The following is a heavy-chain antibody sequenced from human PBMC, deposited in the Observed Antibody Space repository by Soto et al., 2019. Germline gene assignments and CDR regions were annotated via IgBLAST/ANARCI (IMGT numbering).Heavy chain of an antibody. CDR3: ARDRMTTYGSGKLYYFDY. J-gene: IGHJ4*02. V-gene: IGHV4-39*02. CDR2: MFYSGIR. D-gene: IGHD1-1*01. CDR1: GSSINSSGYY. Sequence: PSETLSLTCTVSGSSINSSGYYWGWIRQPPGTGLEWIGSMFYSGIRYNNPSLKSRVTMSVDTSKNQFSLRLTSVTAADTAVYYCARDRMTTYGSGKLYYFDYWGQGTPVTVSS.